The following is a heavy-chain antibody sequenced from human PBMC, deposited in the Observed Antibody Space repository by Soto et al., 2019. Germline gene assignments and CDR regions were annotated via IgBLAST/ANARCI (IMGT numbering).Heavy chain of an antibody. CDR1: GYSFTSLD. CDR2: MQPSTGRT. J-gene: IGHJ4*02. Sequence: ASVKVSCKASGYSFTSLDINWVRQTAGQGLEWMGWMQPSTGRTGYAQKFQGRVTMTRDTSINTAYMELTTLTSDDTAFYYCARGVSAGVDYWGQGTLVTVPQ. D-gene: IGHD1-26*01. V-gene: IGHV1-8*01. CDR3: ARGVSAGVDY.